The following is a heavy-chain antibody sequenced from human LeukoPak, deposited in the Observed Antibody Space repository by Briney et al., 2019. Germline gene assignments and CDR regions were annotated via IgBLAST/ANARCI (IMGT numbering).Heavy chain of an antibody. Sequence: GASVKVSCKASGYTFTSCYMHWVRQAPGQGLEWMGIINPSGGSTSYAQKFQGRVTMTRDTSTSTVYMEVSSLRSEDTAVYYCAADYCDSSGYYTIDYWGQGTLVTVSS. V-gene: IGHV1-46*01. D-gene: IGHD3-22*01. CDR2: INPSGGST. J-gene: IGHJ4*02. CDR1: GYTFTSCY. CDR3: AADYCDSSGYYTIDY.